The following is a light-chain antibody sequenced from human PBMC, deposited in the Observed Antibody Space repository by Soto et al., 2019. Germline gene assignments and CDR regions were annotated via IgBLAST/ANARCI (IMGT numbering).Light chain of an antibody. CDR1: QSVSSTY. J-gene: IGKJ1*01. Sequence: ERGLKHAPCARSVAGSGGATRSLGASQSVSSTYLAGYQHKPGQAPRLIIYGAFSRATGIPDRFSGSGSGTDFTLTISSLEPEDFAVYYCHQYGSSPWTFGQGTKV. CDR3: HQYGSSPWT. CDR2: GAF. V-gene: IGKV3-20*01.